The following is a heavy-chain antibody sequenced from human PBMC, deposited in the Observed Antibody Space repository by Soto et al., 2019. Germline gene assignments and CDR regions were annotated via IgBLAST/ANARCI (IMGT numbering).Heavy chain of an antibody. CDR1: GGTFSSSA. V-gene: IGHV1-69*12. J-gene: IGHJ6*02. D-gene: IGHD4-4*01. CDR2: IIPLFRTP. CDR3: AIDNDRLQLCGNYYYILDV. Sequence: QVQLVQSGAEMTEPGSSVKVSCKTSGGTFSSSAISWLRQAPGQGLEWMGGIIPLFRTPDYAQKFQGRVTMAADESTSTAYMGLSSLRSEDTAVYYCAIDNDRLQLCGNYYYILDVWGQGTTITVSS.